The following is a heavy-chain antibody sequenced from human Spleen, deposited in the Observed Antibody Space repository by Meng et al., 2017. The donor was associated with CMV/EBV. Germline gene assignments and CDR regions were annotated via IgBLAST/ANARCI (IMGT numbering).Heavy chain of an antibody. J-gene: IGHJ4*02. Sequence: KVSCKGSGYSFTNYWIDWVRQMPGKGLEWMGIIYPGDSETRYSPSFQGQVTISADKSINTAYLQWSSLKASDTAMYYCARHSYDSSGYYSGLGYWGQGTLVTVSS. CDR3: ARHSYDSSGYYSGLGY. D-gene: IGHD3-22*01. V-gene: IGHV5-51*01. CDR2: IYPGDSET. CDR1: GYSFTNYW.